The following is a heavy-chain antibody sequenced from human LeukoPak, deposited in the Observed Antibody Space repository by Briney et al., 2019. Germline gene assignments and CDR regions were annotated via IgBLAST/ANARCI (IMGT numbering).Heavy chain of an antibody. Sequence: SETLSLTCAVSGGSISSYYRSWIRQPPGKGLEWVGYIYYSGSTNYNPSLKSRVTISVDTSKNQFSVKLSSVTAADTAVYYCARLIRSFDWFPFDYWGQGTLVTVSS. CDR1: GGSISSYY. CDR2: IYYSGST. D-gene: IGHD3-9*01. J-gene: IGHJ4*02. CDR3: ARLIRSFDWFPFDY. V-gene: IGHV4-59*08.